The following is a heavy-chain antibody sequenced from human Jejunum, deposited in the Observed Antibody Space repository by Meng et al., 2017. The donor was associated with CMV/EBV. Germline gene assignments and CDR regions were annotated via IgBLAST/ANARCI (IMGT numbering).Heavy chain of an antibody. D-gene: IGHD3-10*01. CDR1: GFTVTDAW. J-gene: IGHJ4*02. CDR3: ATDWDGMLQSRGVH. V-gene: IGHV3-15*01. Sequence: EVQLVESGGCLVKPGGSLRLSCATPGFTVTDAWMTWVRQAPGKGLEWVGRIRSKAGGGTVDYAAPVKGRFTISRDDSKNTLYLQINSLQTEDTAVYFCATDWDGMLQSRGVHWGQGPRVTVAS. CDR2: IRSKAGGGTV.